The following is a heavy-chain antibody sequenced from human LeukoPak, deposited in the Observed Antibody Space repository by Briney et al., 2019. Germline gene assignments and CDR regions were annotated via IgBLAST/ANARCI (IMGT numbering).Heavy chain of an antibody. CDR1: GFTFSSYA. D-gene: IGHD2-21*02. Sequence: PGGSLRLSCAASGFTFSSYAMSWVRQAPGKGLEWVSAIGGSGDFTYYAEYVKGRFTISRDNSKKTLYLQMNSLRAEDTAVYYCAKADRGWGLITKDWGRGTLVTVSS. V-gene: IGHV3-23*01. CDR2: IGGSGDFT. J-gene: IGHJ4*02. CDR3: AKADRGWGLITKD.